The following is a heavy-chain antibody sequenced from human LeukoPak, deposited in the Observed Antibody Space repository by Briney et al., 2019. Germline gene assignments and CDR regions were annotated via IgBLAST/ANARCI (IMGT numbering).Heavy chain of an antibody. CDR3: TRETIRFCSDTDCLQGEF. Sequence: SETLSLTCDVSGYSISRGYYWGWVRQSPGKGLEWIENIHHSGRTYYNPSLKSRVTISVDMSKNQISLKLTSVTAADTAVYHCTRETIRFCSDTDCLQGEFWGQGALVTVSS. V-gene: IGHV4-38-2*02. J-gene: IGHJ4*02. CDR1: GYSISRGYY. CDR2: IHHSGRT. D-gene: IGHD2-15*01.